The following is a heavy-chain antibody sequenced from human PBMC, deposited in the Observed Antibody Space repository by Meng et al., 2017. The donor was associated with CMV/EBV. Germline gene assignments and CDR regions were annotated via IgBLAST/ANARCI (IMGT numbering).Heavy chain of an antibody. D-gene: IGHD3-22*01. V-gene: IGHV3-30-3*01. CDR1: GFSLNAYS. CDR2: ISYDGSNK. CDR3: ARDSEGSDSSGRSPYYFDY. J-gene: IGHJ4*01. Sequence: GGSLRLSCAASGFSLNAYSLHWVRQAPGKGLDWVAVISYDGSNKYYADSVKGRFTISRDNSKKKIYLQMHSLRTEDTAMYYCARDSEGSDSSGRSPYYFDYWGQGTPVTVSS.